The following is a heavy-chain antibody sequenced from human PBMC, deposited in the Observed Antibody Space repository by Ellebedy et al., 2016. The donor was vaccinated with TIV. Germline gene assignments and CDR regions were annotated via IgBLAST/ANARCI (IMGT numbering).Heavy chain of an antibody. D-gene: IGHD3-3*01. J-gene: IGHJ5*02. V-gene: IGHV4-39*01. CDR3: ARAGLAGYYNWFDP. Sequence: SETLSLXXTVSGGSISSSSYYWGWIRQPPGKGLEWIGSIYYSGSTYYNPSLKSRVTISVDTSKNQFSLKLSSVTAADTAVYYCARAGLAGYYNWFDPWGQGTLVTVSS. CDR2: IYYSGST. CDR1: GGSISSSSYY.